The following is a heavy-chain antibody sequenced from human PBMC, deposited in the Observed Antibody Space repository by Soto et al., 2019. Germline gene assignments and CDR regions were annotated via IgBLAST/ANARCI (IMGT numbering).Heavy chain of an antibody. D-gene: IGHD3-10*01. Sequence: QVQLVQSGAEVKKPGSSVRVSCKASGDTFTFYSINWVRQAPGLGLEWMGRINPILSMSSYAQRFQGRVRMAADKSTSTAYMELSSLRSEHTAMYYCASSYGSGYRAFDYWGQGALVTVSS. CDR2: INPILSMS. J-gene: IGHJ4*02. CDR3: ASSYGSGYRAFDY. V-gene: IGHV1-69*02. CDR1: GDTFTFYS.